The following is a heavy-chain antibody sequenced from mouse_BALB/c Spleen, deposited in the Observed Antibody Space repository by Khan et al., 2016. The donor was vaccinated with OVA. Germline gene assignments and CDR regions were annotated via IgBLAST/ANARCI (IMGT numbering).Heavy chain of an antibody. CDR2: IWSDGST. Sequence: VQLQESGPGLVAPSQSLSITCTISGFSLTNYGVHWVRQPPGKGLEWLVVIWSDGSTTYNSALKSRLTISKANSKSQVFLKMNSLQTDDTAMYFCARQPYYHYNSMDYWGQGTSVTVSS. CDR3: ARQPYYHYNSMDY. CDR1: GFSLTNYG. J-gene: IGHJ4*01. D-gene: IGHD2-10*01. V-gene: IGHV2-6-1*01.